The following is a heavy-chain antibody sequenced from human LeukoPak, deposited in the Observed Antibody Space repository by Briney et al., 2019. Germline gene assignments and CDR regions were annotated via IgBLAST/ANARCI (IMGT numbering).Heavy chain of an antibody. D-gene: IGHD3-22*01. V-gene: IGHV4-4*02. Sequence: KPSGTLSLTCAVSGGSISSSNWWSWVRQPPGKGLEWIGEIYHSGSTNYNPSLKSRVTISVDESKNQFSLKLSSVTAADTAVYYCASYDSSGYYYAAFDYWGQGTLATVSS. CDR2: IYHSGST. CDR1: GGSISSSNW. CDR3: ASYDSSGYYYAAFDY. J-gene: IGHJ4*02.